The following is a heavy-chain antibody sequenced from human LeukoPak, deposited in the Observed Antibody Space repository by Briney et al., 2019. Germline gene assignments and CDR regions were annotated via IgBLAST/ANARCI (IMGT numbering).Heavy chain of an antibody. CDR3: ASHSGGYAY. CDR2: AYYRSKWYN. D-gene: IGHD5-12*01. Sequence: SQTLSLTCAISGDSVSSNSATWNWIRQSPSRGLEWLGRAYYRSKWYNDYAVSVESRVTINPDTSKNQFSLKLSSVTAADTAVYYCASHSGGYAYWGQGTLVTVSS. V-gene: IGHV6-1*01. CDR1: GDSVSSNSAT. J-gene: IGHJ4*02.